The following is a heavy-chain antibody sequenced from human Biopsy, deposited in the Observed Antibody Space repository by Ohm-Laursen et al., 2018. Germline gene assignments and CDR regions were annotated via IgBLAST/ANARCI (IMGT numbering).Heavy chain of an antibody. CDR3: ARGRRTSGWPYFDN. CDR1: GDSLTSGSEN. D-gene: IGHD6-19*01. CDR2: IYSGGNT. J-gene: IGHJ4*02. V-gene: IGHV4-61*01. Sequence: SDTLSLTCTVSGDSLTSGSENWSWIRQSPGQGLEYIGFIYSGGNTNYNPSLKNRVTMSVDTSKNQFYLKLYSVTAADTAVYYSARGRRTSGWPYFDNWGQGALVIVSP.